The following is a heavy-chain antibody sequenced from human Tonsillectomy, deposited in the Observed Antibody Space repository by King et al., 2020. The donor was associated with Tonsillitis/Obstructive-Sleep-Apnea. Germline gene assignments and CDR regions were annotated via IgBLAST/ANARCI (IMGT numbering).Heavy chain of an antibody. J-gene: IGHJ4*02. V-gene: IGHV1-18*01. CDR2: ISSYNART. D-gene: IGHD2-15*01. CDR3: ARGIYFDY. CDR1: GYTFTTYG. Sequence: VQLVESGAEVKKPGASVKVSCKASGYTFTTYGITWVRQAPGQGLEWMGWISSYNARTNYAQKLQGRVTMTTDTSTSTAYMDLRSLTSDDTAVYYCARGIYFDYWGQGTLVTVSS.